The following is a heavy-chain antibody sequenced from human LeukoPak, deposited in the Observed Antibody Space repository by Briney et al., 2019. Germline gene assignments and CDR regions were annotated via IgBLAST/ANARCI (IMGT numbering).Heavy chain of an antibody. CDR1: GGSFSGNY. Sequence: PSETLSLTCAVYGGSFSGNYWSWIRQPPGKGLEWIGDINHSGTTNYSPSLKSRVTISVDTSKNQFSLKLSSVTAADTAVFYCARISSSNWYNERGAFDVWGQGTMVTVSS. D-gene: IGHD6-13*01. V-gene: IGHV4-34*01. CDR3: ARISSSNWYNERGAFDV. CDR2: INHSGTT. J-gene: IGHJ3*01.